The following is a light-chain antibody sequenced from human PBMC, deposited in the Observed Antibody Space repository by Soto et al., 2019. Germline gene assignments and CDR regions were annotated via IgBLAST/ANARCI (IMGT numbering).Light chain of an antibody. V-gene: IGLV2-14*01. CDR2: EVN. J-gene: IGLJ1*01. CDR3: SSHSSSSAYYV. CDR1: SSDIGYYDY. Sequence: QPALTQPASVSGSPGQSITISCTGTSSDIGYYDYVSWYQHHSGKAPKLIIYEVNNRPSGVSNRFSASKSVNTASLTISGLQAEDEADHYCSSHSSSSAYYVFGTGTKVTVL.